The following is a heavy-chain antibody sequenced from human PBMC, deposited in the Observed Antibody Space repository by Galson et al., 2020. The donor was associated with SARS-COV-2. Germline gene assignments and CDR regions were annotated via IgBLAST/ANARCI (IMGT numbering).Heavy chain of an antibody. CDR2: INHSGST. CDR3: ARGAVTTVTTQARAKFDY. V-gene: IGHV4-34*01. J-gene: IGHJ4*02. CDR1: GGSFSGYY. D-gene: IGHD4-17*01. Sequence: ETSETLSLTCAVYGGSFSGYYWSWIRQPPGKGLEWIGEINHSGSTNYNPSLKSRVTISVDTSKNQFSLKLSSVTAADTAVYYCARGAVTTVTTQARAKFDYWGQGTLVTVSS.